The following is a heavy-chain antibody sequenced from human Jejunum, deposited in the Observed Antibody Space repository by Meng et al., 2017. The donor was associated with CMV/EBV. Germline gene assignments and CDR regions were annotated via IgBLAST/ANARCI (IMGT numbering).Heavy chain of an antibody. D-gene: IGHD3-9*01. Sequence: QVQLVQSGAAVQRPGASVKASCKASGYTFSSYGFTWVRQAPGQGLEWLGWISTYNDNPKYAQKVQGRVTMTADTSTSTAYMELRSLTSDDTAVYYCAKVRSADILTDFDYWGQGTLVTVSS. CDR1: GYTFSSYG. CDR2: ISTYNDNP. CDR3: AKVRSADILTDFDY. V-gene: IGHV1-18*01. J-gene: IGHJ4*02.